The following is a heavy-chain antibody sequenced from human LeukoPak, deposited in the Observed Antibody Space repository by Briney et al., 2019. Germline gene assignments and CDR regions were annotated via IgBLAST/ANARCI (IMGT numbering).Heavy chain of an antibody. V-gene: IGHV4-39*07. CDR3: AADRTGLAFDI. CDR2: ISYSGTT. Sequence: PSETLSLTCTVSGGSISSRPYYWGWVRQPPGKGLEWIGTISYSGTTYYSPSLKSRVTISVDTSKNQFSLKLSSVTAADTAVYYCAADRTGLAFDIWGQGTMVTVSS. D-gene: IGHD3-22*01. CDR1: GGSISSRPYY. J-gene: IGHJ3*02.